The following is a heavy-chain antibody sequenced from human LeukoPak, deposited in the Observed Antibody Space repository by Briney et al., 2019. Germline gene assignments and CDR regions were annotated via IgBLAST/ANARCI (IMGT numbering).Heavy chain of an antibody. CDR3: ARGMKRGSRRIGYMDV. V-gene: IGHV3-7*01. CDR2: IKQDGSEK. Sequence: GGSLRLSCAASGFTFSRYWMTWVRQAPGKGLEWVANIKQDGSEKYYVDSVKGRFTISRDNAKNSLYLQMNSLRAEDTAVYYCARGMKRGSRRIGYMDVWGKGTTVTVSS. D-gene: IGHD2-15*01. CDR1: GFTFSRYW. J-gene: IGHJ6*03.